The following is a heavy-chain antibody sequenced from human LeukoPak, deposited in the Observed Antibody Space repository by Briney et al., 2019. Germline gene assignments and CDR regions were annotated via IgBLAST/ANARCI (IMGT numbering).Heavy chain of an antibody. CDR2: ISSSGST. V-gene: IGHV4-61*02. CDR1: GGSITSSSYY. D-gene: IGHD3-22*01. J-gene: IGHJ3*02. CDR3: ARGPYSYDSSGAFDI. Sequence: PSETLSLTCTVSGGSITSSSYYWSWIRQPAGKGLEWIGRISSSGSTNYNPSLKSRVTISVDTSKNQFSLKLSSVTAADTAVYFCARGPYSYDSSGAFDIWGQGTMVTVSS.